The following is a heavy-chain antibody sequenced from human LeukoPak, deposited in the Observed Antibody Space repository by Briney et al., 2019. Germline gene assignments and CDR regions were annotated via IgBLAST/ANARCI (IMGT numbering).Heavy chain of an antibody. V-gene: IGHV3-21*01. J-gene: IGHJ4*02. Sequence: GGSLRLSCAASGFTFSSYSMNWVRQAPGEGLEWVSSITPSTGYINYADSVKGRFTISRDNAKNSLYLQMNSLRAEDTAVYYCARVLRDNGYASGYFDHWGQGTLVTVSS. CDR1: GFTFSSYS. D-gene: IGHD3-10*01. CDR2: ITPSTGYI. CDR3: ARVLRDNGYASGYFDH.